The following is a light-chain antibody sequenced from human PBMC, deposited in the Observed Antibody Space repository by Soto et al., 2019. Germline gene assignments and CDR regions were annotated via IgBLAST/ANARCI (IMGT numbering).Light chain of an antibody. Sequence: QSALTQPASVAGSPGQSITISCPGTSSDVGGYNYVSWYQQHPGKAPKLVIYEVSYRPSGVSSRFSGSKSGNTASLTISGLQAEDEADYYCSSYTGSSTYVFGTGTKLTVL. J-gene: IGLJ1*01. CDR1: SSDVGGYNY. V-gene: IGLV2-14*01. CDR2: EVS. CDR3: SSYTGSSTYV.